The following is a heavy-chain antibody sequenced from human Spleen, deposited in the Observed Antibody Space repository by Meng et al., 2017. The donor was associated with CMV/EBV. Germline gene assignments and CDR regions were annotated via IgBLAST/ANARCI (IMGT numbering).Heavy chain of an antibody. CDR3: ARSPRRGYCSSTSCYSPDY. CDR2: IYHSGST. CDR1: GYSISSGYY. D-gene: IGHD2-2*01. Sequence: SQTLSLTCTVSGYSISSGYYWGWIRQPPGKGLEWIGSIYHSGSTYYNPSLKSRVTISVDTSKNQFSLKLISVTAADTAVYYCARSPRRGYCSSTSCYSPDYWGQGTLVTVSS. J-gene: IGHJ4*02. V-gene: IGHV4-38-2*02.